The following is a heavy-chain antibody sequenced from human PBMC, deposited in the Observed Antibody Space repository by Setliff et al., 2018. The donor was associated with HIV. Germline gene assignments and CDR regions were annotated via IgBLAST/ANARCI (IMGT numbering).Heavy chain of an antibody. D-gene: IGHD4-17*01. V-gene: IGHV3-23*01. CDR2: ISISGGST. CDR1: GFTFSSYA. J-gene: IGHJ6*03. CDR3: ARDYLYYYYYYMDV. Sequence: PGGSLRLSCAASGFTFSSYAMSWVRQAPGKGLEWVSGISISGGSTYYADSVKGRFTISRDNSKNTLYLQMSSLRAEDTAVYYCARDYLYYYYYYMDVWGRGTTVTVS.